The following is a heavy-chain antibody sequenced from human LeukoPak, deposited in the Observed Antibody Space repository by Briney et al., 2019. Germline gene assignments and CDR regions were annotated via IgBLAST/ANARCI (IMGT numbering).Heavy chain of an antibody. Sequence: GGSLRLSCAASGFTFSSYSMNWVRQAPGKGLEWVSHISSSGSTIYYADSVKGRFTISRDNAKNSVYLQMNSLRAEDTAVYYCARGPMVVNYFDYWGQGTLVTVSS. D-gene: IGHD2-21*01. V-gene: IGHV3-48*04. CDR1: GFTFSSYS. CDR2: ISSSGSTI. J-gene: IGHJ4*02. CDR3: ARGPMVVNYFDY.